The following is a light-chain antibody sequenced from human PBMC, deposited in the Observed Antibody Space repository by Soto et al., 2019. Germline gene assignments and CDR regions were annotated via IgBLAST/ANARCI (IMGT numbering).Light chain of an antibody. CDR3: QQYGSSPVT. CDR2: GAS. J-gene: IGKJ1*01. Sequence: EIVLTQSPSTLSLSPGERGTLSCRASQSVSDDVAWYQQKPGQAPRLLIYGASSRATGIPDRFSGSGSGTDFTLTISRLEPEDFAVYYCQQYGSSPVTFGQGTKVDIK. V-gene: IGKV3-20*01. CDR1: QSVSDD.